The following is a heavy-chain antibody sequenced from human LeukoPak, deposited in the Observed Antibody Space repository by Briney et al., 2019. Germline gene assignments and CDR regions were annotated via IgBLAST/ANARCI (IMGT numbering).Heavy chain of an antibody. J-gene: IGHJ4*02. CDR1: GYVVSDYY. D-gene: IGHD6-13*01. CDR2: IRGDTGDT. Sequence: GASVTVSCKTSGYVVSDYYMHWVPQAPGQGLEWMGWIRGDTGDTDSPQKFQGRVTMTRDTSTNTAYMELRRLRYDDTAIYFCARVRGNSCDYWGQGTLVTVSS. CDR3: ARVRGNSCDY. V-gene: IGHV1-2*02.